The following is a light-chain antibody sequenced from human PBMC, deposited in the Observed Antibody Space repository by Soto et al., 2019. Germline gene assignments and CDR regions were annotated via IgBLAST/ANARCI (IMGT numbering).Light chain of an antibody. J-gene: IGKJ2*01. V-gene: IGKV1-39*01. CDR2: AAS. CDR3: QQTYASPHT. CDR1: QTMSTF. Sequence: IQLTQSPSSLSASVGDRVTITCRASQTMSTFLNWYQQKPGKAPNLLIYAASSLQSGVPSRFSGSVSGTDFTLTINSLQPEDFATYFCQQTYASPHTFGQGTKLEIK.